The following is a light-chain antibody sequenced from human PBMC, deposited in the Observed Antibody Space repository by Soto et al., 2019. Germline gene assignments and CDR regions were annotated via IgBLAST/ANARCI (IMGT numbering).Light chain of an antibody. CDR1: NLGDKY. Sequence: SYELTQPPSVSVSPGQTASITCSGDNLGDKYACWYQQKPGQSPVLVIYQDSKRPSGIPERFSGSNSGNTATLTISGTQAMYEADYYFQPWASCTVVFGRGTNPTVL. CDR3: QPWASCTVV. CDR2: QDS. V-gene: IGLV3-1*01. J-gene: IGLJ2*01.